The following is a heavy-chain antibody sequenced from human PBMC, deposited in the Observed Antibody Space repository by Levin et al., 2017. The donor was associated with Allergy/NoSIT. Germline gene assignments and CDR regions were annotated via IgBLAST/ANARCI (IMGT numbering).Heavy chain of an antibody. CDR2: IINSGVGT. Sequence: LSLTCAASGFTFNNYAMSWVRQAPGKGLEWVSAIINSGVGTYYADSVKGRFTIPRDNSKNTMYLQMNSLRAEDTAVYFCAKDAIRGSDQPYYFDYWGQGTLVTASS. CDR3: AKDAIRGSDQPYYFDY. D-gene: IGHD6-19*01. J-gene: IGHJ4*02. CDR1: GFTFNNYA. V-gene: IGHV3-23*01.